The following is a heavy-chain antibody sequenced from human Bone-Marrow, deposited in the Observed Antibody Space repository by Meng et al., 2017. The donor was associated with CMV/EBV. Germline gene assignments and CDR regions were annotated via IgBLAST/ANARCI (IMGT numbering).Heavy chain of an antibody. J-gene: IGHJ4*02. Sequence: GESLKISCAASGFTVSSNEMSWVRQAPGKGLEWLTFIRYDGTTKYYADSVKGRFTISRDNSKNTLFVQLNSLRAEDSAVYYCAKDAHRFGSVPYYLDFWGQGTLVTVSS. D-gene: IGHD3-10*01. CDR1: GFTVSSNE. CDR2: IRYDGTTK. V-gene: IGHV3-30*02. CDR3: AKDAHRFGSVPYYLDF.